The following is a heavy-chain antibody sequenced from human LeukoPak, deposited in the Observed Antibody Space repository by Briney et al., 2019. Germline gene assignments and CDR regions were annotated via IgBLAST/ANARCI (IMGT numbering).Heavy chain of an antibody. Sequence: AETLSLTCTVTGGSISGYYWSWVRQPPGKGLEWLGYIWNSEYTSYSPSLRSRFSISFDTSDNQFSVSLTSVTAADTAVYYCARNLGSGYAYIFDYWGQGTLVTVS. CDR1: GGSISGYY. CDR3: ARNLGSGYAYIFDY. D-gene: IGHD3-22*01. J-gene: IGHJ4*02. V-gene: IGHV4-59*08. CDR2: IWNSEYT.